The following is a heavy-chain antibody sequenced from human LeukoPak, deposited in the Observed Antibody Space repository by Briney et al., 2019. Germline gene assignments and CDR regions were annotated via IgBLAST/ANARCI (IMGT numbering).Heavy chain of an antibody. D-gene: IGHD1-26*01. CDR3: ATDGISGGYFSFDY. CDR2: FDPEDGET. J-gene: IGHJ4*02. Sequence: ASVKVSCKVSGYTLTELSMHWVRQAPGKGLEWMGGFDPEDGETIYAQKFQGRVTMTEDTSTDTAYMELSSLRSEDTAVYYCATDGISGGYFSFDYWGQGTLVTVSS. V-gene: IGHV1-24*01. CDR1: GYTLTELS.